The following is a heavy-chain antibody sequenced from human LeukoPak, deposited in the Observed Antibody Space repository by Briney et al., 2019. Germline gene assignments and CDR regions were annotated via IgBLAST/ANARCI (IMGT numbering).Heavy chain of an antibody. D-gene: IGHD3-22*01. CDR3: ARNGINTVSDY. J-gene: IGHJ4*02. CDR1: GYTFTNNA. V-gene: IGHV1-18*01. CDR2: ISANTGKT. Sequence: GASVKVSCKASGYTFTNNAISWVRQAPGQGLEWMGWISANTGKTNYAQKSQGRVTMTTDTSTTTAYMELRSLRSDDTAVYYCARNGINTVSDYWGQGTVVTVSS.